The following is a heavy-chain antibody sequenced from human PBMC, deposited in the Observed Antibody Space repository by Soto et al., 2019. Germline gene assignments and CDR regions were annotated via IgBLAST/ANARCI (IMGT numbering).Heavy chain of an antibody. D-gene: IGHD1-20*01. CDR1: GGTFSSYA. J-gene: IGHJ4*02. Sequence: SVKVSCKASGGTFSSYAISWVRQAPGQGLEWMGGIIPIFGTANYAQKFQGRVTITADESTRTAYMELSSLRSEDTAVYYCAREELTGTTGFDYGGQGTLVTVSS. V-gene: IGHV1-69*13. CDR3: AREELTGTTGFDY. CDR2: IIPIFGTA.